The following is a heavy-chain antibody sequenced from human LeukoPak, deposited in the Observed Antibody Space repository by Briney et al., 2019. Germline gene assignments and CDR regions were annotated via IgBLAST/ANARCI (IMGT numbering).Heavy chain of an antibody. Sequence: ASVKVSCKASGYTFTGYYMHWVRQAPGQGLEWMGWINPNSGGTNYAQKFQGRVTMTRDTSISTAYMELSRLRSDDTAVYYCARASILLWFGELLNWGQGTLVTVSS. V-gene: IGHV1-2*02. CDR2: INPNSGGT. D-gene: IGHD3-10*01. CDR1: GYTFTGYY. J-gene: IGHJ4*02. CDR3: ARASILLWFGELLN.